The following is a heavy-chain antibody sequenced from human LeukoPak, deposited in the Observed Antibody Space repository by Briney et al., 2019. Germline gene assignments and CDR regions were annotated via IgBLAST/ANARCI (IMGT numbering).Heavy chain of an antibody. V-gene: IGHV3-23*01. Sequence: QPGGSLRLSCAASGFTFSTFGMSWVRRAPGKGPEWVSGITGSGATTYYADSVKGRFTISRDNSQNTPYLQMNTLRAEDTAVYYCAKVVSGFHFDCWGQGTLVTVSS. CDR1: GFTFSTFG. CDR2: ITGSGATT. D-gene: IGHD1-26*01. CDR3: AKVVSGFHFDC. J-gene: IGHJ4*02.